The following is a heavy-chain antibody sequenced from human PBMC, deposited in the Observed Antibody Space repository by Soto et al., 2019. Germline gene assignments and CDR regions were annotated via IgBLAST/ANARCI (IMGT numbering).Heavy chain of an antibody. Sequence: PSETLSLTCAVYGGSFSGYSRTWLRQPPGTGLEWIGEINHSGSTNYNPSLKSRVTISVDTSKNQFSLKLTSVTAADTAVYYCARDKITGLFDYWGQGTLVTVSS. CDR2: INHSGST. J-gene: IGHJ4*02. CDR3: ARDKITGLFDY. V-gene: IGHV4-34*01. CDR1: GGSFSGYS. D-gene: IGHD2-8*02.